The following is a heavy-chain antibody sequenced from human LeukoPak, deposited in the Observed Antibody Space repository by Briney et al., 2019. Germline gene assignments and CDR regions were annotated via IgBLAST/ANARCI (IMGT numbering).Heavy chain of an antibody. V-gene: IGHV3-30-3*01. CDR1: GFTFSDYA. CDR3: ARDYWWNYDY. D-gene: IGHD1-7*01. J-gene: IGHJ4*02. CDR2: ISKDGSDK. Sequence: PGRSLSLSCAASGFTFSDYAMHWVRQAPGKGLEWVAVISKDGSDKYYPGSVRGRFTISRDNSKNTIYLQMDSLRAEDTAIYYCARDYWWNYDYWGQGTLVTVSS.